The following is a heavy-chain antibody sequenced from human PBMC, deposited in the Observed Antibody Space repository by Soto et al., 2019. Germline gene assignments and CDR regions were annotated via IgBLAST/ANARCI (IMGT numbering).Heavy chain of an antibody. CDR2: IIPIFGTA. J-gene: IGHJ6*02. Sequence: QVQLVQSGAEVKKPGSSVKVSCKASGGTFSSYAISWVRQSPGQGVEWMGGIIPIFGTANYAQKFQGRVTITADESTSTAYMELSSLRSEDTAVYYCARSDFWSGYRNYYYYGMDVWGQGPTVTVSS. V-gene: IGHV1-69*01. D-gene: IGHD3-3*01. CDR3: ARSDFWSGYRNYYYYGMDV. CDR1: GGTFSSYA.